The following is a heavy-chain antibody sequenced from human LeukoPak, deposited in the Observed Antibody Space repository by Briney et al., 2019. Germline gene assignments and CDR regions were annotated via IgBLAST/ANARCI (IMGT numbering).Heavy chain of an antibody. Sequence: GGSLRLSCAASGFSFSSYWMSWVRQAPGKGLEWVANIKQDGSERFYVDSVKGRFAISRDNAKNLLYLQMNSLRAEDTAVYHCARDNSYDVLSTFDYWGQGSLVTVSS. CDR3: ARDNSYDVLSTFDY. CDR2: IKQDGSER. J-gene: IGHJ4*02. V-gene: IGHV3-7*01. CDR1: GFSFSSYW. D-gene: IGHD2/OR15-2a*01.